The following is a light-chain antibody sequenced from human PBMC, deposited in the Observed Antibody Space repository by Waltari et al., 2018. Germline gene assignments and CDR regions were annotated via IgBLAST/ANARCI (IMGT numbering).Light chain of an antibody. CDR3: QETYTPPWT. J-gene: IGKJ1*01. CDR1: QSVSTH. CDR2: SAS. V-gene: IGKV1-39*01. Sequence: DIQMTQSPLSLSASVRDRVTVTCRASQSVSTHLNWYQDKPGKAPELLVYSASFLETGVPSRFSAGGSGTDFNFTITAVQPEDFATYYCQETYTPPWTFGPGTRLEIK.